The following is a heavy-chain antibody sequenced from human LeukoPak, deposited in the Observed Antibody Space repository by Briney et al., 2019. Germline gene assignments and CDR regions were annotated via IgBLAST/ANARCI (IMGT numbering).Heavy chain of an antibody. Sequence: PGGSLRLSCAASGFTFSSYGMHWVRQAPGKGLEWVAVISYDGSSKYYADSVKGRFTISRDNSKNTLYLQMNSLRAEDTAEYYCARDYEQWLVAGRRSGSNAFDIWGQGTMVTVSS. CDR1: GFTFSSYG. CDR3: ARDYEQWLVAGRRSGSNAFDI. J-gene: IGHJ3*02. CDR2: ISYDGSSK. V-gene: IGHV3-30*03. D-gene: IGHD6-19*01.